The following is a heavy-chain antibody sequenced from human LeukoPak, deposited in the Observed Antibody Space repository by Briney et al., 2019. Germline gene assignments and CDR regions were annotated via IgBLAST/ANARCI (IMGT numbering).Heavy chain of an antibody. Sequence: GGSLRLSCAASGFTFSNYAMHWVRQAPGKGLEWVAVISYDGSNTYYADSVKGRFTISRDNSKNTLYLQMNSLRAEDTAVYYCARSPGIRDAFDIWGQGTMVTVSS. D-gene: IGHD1-14*01. CDR1: GFTFSNYA. CDR2: ISYDGSNT. V-gene: IGHV3-30*14. CDR3: ARSPGIRDAFDI. J-gene: IGHJ3*02.